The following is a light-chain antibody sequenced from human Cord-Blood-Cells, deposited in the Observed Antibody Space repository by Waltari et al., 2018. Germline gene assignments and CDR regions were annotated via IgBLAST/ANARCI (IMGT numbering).Light chain of an antibody. CDR3: QQYYSTPT. Sequence: DIVMTQSPDSLAVSLGERAPINCKSSQSVLYSSNNKNYLAWYQQKPGQPPKLLIYWASTRESGVPDRVSGSGSGTDFTLTISSLQAEDVAVYYCQQYYSTPTFGQGTKVEIK. V-gene: IGKV4-1*01. CDR1: QSVLYSSNNKNY. J-gene: IGKJ1*01. CDR2: WAS.